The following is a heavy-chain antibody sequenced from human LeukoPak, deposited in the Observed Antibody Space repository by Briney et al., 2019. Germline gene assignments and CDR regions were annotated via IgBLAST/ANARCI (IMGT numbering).Heavy chain of an antibody. CDR1: GYRFTSYW. CDR3: ARRRYFDLDP. J-gene: IGHJ5*02. D-gene: IGHD3-9*01. V-gene: IGHV5-51*01. CDR2: IFPADSDT. Sequence: GGALKISCKGSGYRFTSYWIAWVRQMPGKGLEWMGIIFPADSDTRYSPSFQGPVTISADKSISTAYLQWSSLKASDTAMYYCARRRYFDLDPWGQGTLVTVSS.